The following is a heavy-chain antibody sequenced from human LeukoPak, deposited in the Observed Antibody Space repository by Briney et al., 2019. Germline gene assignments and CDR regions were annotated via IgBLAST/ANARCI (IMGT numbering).Heavy chain of an antibody. J-gene: IGHJ5*02. CDR1: GYIFTNYG. CDR2: INPNSGGT. Sequence: ASVKVSCKASGYIFTNYGMSWVRQAPGQGLEWMGWINPNSGGTNYAQKFQGRVTMTRDTSISTAYMELSRLRSDDTAVYYCARDHSGNYELIWWFDPWGQGTLVTVSS. V-gene: IGHV1-2*02. CDR3: ARDHSGNYELIWWFDP. D-gene: IGHD1-26*01.